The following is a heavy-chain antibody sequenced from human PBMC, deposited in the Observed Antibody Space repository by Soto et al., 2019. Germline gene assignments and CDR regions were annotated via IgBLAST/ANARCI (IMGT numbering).Heavy chain of an antibody. Sequence: VASVKVSCKASGYTFTGYYMHCVLQAPGQGLEWMGWINPNSGGTNYAQKFQGRVTVTRDTSISTAYMELSRLRSDDTAVYYCARGSRPAMVTDYWGQGTLVTVS. J-gene: IGHJ4*02. CDR3: ARGSRPAMVTDY. CDR1: GYTFTGYY. CDR2: INPNSGGT. V-gene: IGHV1-2*02. D-gene: IGHD5-18*01.